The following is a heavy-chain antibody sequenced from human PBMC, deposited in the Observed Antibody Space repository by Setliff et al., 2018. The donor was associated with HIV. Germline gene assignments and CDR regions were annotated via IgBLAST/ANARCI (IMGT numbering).Heavy chain of an antibody. D-gene: IGHD3-16*01. V-gene: IGHV4-31*03. CDR1: GGSISGGGYY. CDR3: ARERSLITNRRYFDS. Sequence: PSETLSLTCTVSGGSISGGGYYWTWIRQYPGRGLEWIGYIYYSGTAYYKPSLRSRVTISVDTSKNQFSLKVSSVTAADTAVYYCARERSLITNRRYFDSWGQGTLVTVSS. CDR2: IYYSGTA. J-gene: IGHJ4*02.